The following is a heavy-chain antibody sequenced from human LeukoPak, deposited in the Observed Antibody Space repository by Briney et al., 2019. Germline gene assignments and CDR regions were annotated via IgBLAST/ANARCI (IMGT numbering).Heavy chain of an antibody. D-gene: IGHD5-18*01. Sequence: GGSLRLSCAASGVTFSSYSMNWVRQASGKGLGWVSSISSSSYIYYADSVKGRFNISRDNAKNSLYLQMNSLRAEDTAVYYCAGDTGMFVDYWGQGTLVTVSS. V-gene: IGHV3-21*01. J-gene: IGHJ4*02. CDR2: ISSSSYI. CDR3: AGDTGMFVDY. CDR1: GVTFSSYS.